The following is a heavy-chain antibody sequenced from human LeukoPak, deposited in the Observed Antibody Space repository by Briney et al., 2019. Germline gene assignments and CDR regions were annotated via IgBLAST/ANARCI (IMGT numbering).Heavy chain of an antibody. CDR1: GFTFSSYA. CDR3: ASDLANWGSWRLDY. V-gene: IGHV3-30*04. CDR2: ISCDGSNK. D-gene: IGHD7-27*01. Sequence: GGSLRLSCAASGFTFSSYAMHWVRQAPGKGLEWVAVISCDGSNKYYADSVRGRFTISRDNSKNTLYLQMNSLRAEDTAVYYCASDLANWGSWRLDYWGQGTLVTVSS. J-gene: IGHJ4*02.